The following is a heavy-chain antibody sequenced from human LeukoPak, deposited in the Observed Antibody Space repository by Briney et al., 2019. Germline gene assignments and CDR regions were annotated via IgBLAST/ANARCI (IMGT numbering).Heavy chain of an antibody. Sequence: SETLSLTCTVPGGSISSSSYYWGWIRQPPGKGLEWIGSIYYSGSTYYNPSLKSRVTISVDTSKNQFSLKLSSVTAADTAVYYCAREGDGILDYWGQGTLVTVSS. J-gene: IGHJ4*02. CDR1: GGSISSSSYY. V-gene: IGHV4-39*02. CDR3: AREGDGILDY. D-gene: IGHD5-24*01. CDR2: IYYSGST.